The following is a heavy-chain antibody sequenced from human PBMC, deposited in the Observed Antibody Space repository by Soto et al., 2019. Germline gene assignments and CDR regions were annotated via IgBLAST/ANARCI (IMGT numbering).Heavy chain of an antibody. CDR2: IVPIFGTG. Sequence: QVLLVQSGAEVKKPGSSVKVSCKASGGTFSDYAISWVRQAPGHGLEWMGGIVPIFGTGNHAQKFQGRVTVTADESTSTAYMELSSLRSEDTAVYYCARVLVGATYFDYWSQGTLVTVSS. J-gene: IGHJ4*02. CDR3: ARVLVGATYFDY. CDR1: GGTFSDYA. V-gene: IGHV1-69*01. D-gene: IGHD1-26*01.